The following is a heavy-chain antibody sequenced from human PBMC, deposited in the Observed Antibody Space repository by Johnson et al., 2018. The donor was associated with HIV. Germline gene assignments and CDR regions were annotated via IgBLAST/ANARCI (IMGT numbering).Heavy chain of an antibody. CDR2: ISSSGSTI. J-gene: IGHJ3*02. CDR3: ARDNPSRMAAAFDI. Sequence: QVQLVESGGGVVQPGRSLRLSCAASGFTFSDYYMVWIRQAPGKGLEWLSYISSSGSTIYYADSVKGRFTISRDNAKNSVFLQMNSLRAEDTAMYYCARDNPSRMAAAFDIWGQGTMVTVSS. V-gene: IGHV3-11*04. D-gene: IGHD1-14*01. CDR1: GFTFSDYY.